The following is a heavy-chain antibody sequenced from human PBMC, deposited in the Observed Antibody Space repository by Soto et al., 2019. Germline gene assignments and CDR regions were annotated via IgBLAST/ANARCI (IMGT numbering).Heavy chain of an antibody. V-gene: IGHV4-39*01. CDR2: IYYSGST. J-gene: IGHJ4*02. CDR3: ARQAGSSPIDY. D-gene: IGHD6-6*01. Sequence: SETLSLTCTVSGGSISSSSYYWGWIRQPPGKGLEWIGSIYYSGSTYYNPSLKSRVTISVDTSKNQFSLKLSSVTAADTAVYYCARQAGSSPIDYWGQGTLVTVSS. CDR1: GGSISSSSYY.